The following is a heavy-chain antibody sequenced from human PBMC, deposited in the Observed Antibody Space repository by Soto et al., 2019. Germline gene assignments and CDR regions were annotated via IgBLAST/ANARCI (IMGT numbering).Heavy chain of an antibody. J-gene: IGHJ3*02. D-gene: IGHD3-22*01. CDR1: GGSISSYY. Sequence: PSETLSLTCTVSGGSISSYYWSWIRQPPGEGLEWIGYIYYSGSTNYNPSLKSRVTISVDTSKNQFSLKLSSVTAADTAVYYCARRLIVAYDAFDIWGQGTMVTVSS. V-gene: IGHV4-59*01. CDR2: IYYSGST. CDR3: ARRLIVAYDAFDI.